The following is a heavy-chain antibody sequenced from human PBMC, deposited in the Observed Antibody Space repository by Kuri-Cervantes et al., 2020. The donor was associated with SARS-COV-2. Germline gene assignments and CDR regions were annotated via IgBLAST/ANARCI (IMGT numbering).Heavy chain of an antibody. CDR1: GFTFSSYA. CDR2: ISYDGSNK. Sequence: GESLKISCAASGFTFSSYAMHWVRQAPGKGLEWVAVISYDGSNKYYADSVKGRFTTSRGNSKNTLYLQMNSLRAEDTAVYYCARDLNRYSSSWGAFDIWGQGTMVTVSS. CDR3: ARDLNRYSSSWGAFDI. J-gene: IGHJ3*02. D-gene: IGHD6-13*01. V-gene: IGHV3-30*04.